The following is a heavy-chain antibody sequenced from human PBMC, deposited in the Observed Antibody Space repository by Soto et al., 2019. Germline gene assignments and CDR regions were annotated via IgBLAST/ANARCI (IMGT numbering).Heavy chain of an antibody. CDR1: GFTVRNSF. CDR3: GRTPPAGGDFWSGQGCFGS. J-gene: IGHJ5*01. CDR2: IYSGDNE. Sequence: GGSLRLSCAAPGFTVRNSFMSWVRKPPGKGLEWISVIYSGDNEFYADSVKGRFTISRDNSKNTLFLHMNSLRAEDTAVYYCGRTPPAGGDFWSGQGCFGSWGLGHLVAVSS. D-gene: IGHD3-3*01. V-gene: IGHV3-53*01.